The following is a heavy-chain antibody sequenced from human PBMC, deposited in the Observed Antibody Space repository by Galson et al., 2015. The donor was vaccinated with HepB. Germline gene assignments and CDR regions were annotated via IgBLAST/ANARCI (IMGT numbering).Heavy chain of an antibody. V-gene: IGHV1-8*01. CDR1: GYTFTSYD. J-gene: IGHJ4*02. CDR3: ARGCCSGGSCYLTV. CDR2: MNPNSGNT. D-gene: IGHD2-15*01. Sequence: SVKVSCKASGYTFTSYDINWVRQATGQGLEWMGWMNPNSGNTGYAQKFQGRVTMTRNTSISTAYMELSSLRSEDTAVYYCARGCCSGGSCYLTVWGQGTLVTVSS.